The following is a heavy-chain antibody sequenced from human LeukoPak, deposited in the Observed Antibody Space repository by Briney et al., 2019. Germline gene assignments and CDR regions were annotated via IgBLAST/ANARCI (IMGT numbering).Heavy chain of an antibody. CDR1: GFTFSSYA. D-gene: IGHD6-13*01. CDR3: AKGWYGDTFDI. Sequence: GGSLRLSCAASGFTFSSYAMSWVRQAPGKGLEWVPAISGSGGSTYYADSVKGRFTVSRDNSKNTLDLQMNSLRAEDTAVYYCAKGWYGDTFDIWGQGTMVTVSS. V-gene: IGHV3-23*01. J-gene: IGHJ3*02. CDR2: ISGSGGST.